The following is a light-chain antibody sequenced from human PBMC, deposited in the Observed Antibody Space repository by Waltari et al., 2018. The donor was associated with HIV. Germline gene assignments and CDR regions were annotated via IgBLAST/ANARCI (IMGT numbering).Light chain of an antibody. CDR3: QSGDNKLTSVF. J-gene: IGLJ2*01. CDR1: ALPTQY. V-gene: IGLV3-25*03. CDR2: KDT. Sequence: SSELTQPPSVSVSPGQPVRITCSGDALPTQYTSSYQQKPGQPPVLVMYKDTQRSSGTPERFSGSSSGTTVTLTITAVRAEDEAYYYCQSGDNKLTSVFFGGGTRLTVL.